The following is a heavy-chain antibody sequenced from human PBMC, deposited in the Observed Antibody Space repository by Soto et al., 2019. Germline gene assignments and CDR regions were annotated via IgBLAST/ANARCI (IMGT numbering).Heavy chain of an antibody. CDR3: AREDQNYGNFAY. V-gene: IGHV4-59*01. CDR1: GGSISSYY. J-gene: IGHJ4*02. Sequence: SETLSLTCTVSGGSISSYYWSWIRQPPGKGLEWIGYIYYSGSTNYNPSLKSRVSISVDTSKNQFSLKLSSVTAADTAVYYCAREDQNYGNFAYWGQGTLVTVSS. CDR2: IYYSGST. D-gene: IGHD4-17*01.